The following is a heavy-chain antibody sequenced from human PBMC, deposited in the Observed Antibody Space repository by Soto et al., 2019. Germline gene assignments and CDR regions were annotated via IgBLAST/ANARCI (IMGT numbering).Heavy chain of an antibody. CDR3: TKDILRRRIQLARYGMDV. CDR2: IWYDGSNK. J-gene: IGHJ6*02. D-gene: IGHD1-1*01. Sequence: GGSLRLSCAASGFTFSSYGMHWVRQAPGKGLEWVAVIWYDGSNKYYADSVKGRFTISRDNSKNTLYLQMNSLRAEDTAVYYWTKDILRRRIQLARYGMDVWGQWTTVTVSS. CDR1: GFTFSSYG. V-gene: IGHV3-33*06.